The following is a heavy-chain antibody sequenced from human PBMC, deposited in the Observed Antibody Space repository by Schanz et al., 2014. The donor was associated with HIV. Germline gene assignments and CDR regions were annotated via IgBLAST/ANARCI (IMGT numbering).Heavy chain of an antibody. D-gene: IGHD1-26*01. J-gene: IGHJ3*02. V-gene: IGHV3-30*18. Sequence: VQLVESGGGLVKPGGSLRLSCAASGFTFTTYGMHWVRQTPGKGLEWEAVISYDGSNKYYADSVKGRFTISRDNSKNTLYLQMNSLRAEDTAVYYCAKDGSWEAFDAFEIWGQGTMVTVSS. CDR2: ISYDGSNK. CDR3: AKDGSWEAFDAFEI. CDR1: GFTFTTYG.